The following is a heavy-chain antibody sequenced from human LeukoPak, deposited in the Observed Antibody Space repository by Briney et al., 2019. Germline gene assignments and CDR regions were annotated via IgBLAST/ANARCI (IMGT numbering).Heavy chain of an antibody. J-gene: IGHJ4*02. CDR2: ISSSSSYI. D-gene: IGHD3-9*01. CDR1: GFTFSSYA. V-gene: IGHV3-21*01. Sequence: PGGSLRLSCAASGFTFSSYAMSWVRQAPGKGLEWVSSISSSSSYIYYADSVKGRFTISRDNAKNSLYLQMNSLRAEDTAVYYCARDSDYDILTGYYNVAYWGQGTLVTVSS. CDR3: ARDSDYDILTGYYNVAY.